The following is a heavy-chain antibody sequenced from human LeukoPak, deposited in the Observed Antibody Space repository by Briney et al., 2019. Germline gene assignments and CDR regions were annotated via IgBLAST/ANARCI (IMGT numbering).Heavy chain of an antibody. Sequence: GGSLRLSCAASGFTFDDYAMHWVSQAPGKGLEWVSLISGDGGSTYYADSVKGRFTISRDNSKNSLYLQMNSLRTEDTALYYCAKDGYGATGDWHFDLWGRGALVTVSS. J-gene: IGHJ2*01. D-gene: IGHD4/OR15-4a*01. CDR1: GFTFDDYA. CDR3: AKDGYGATGDWHFDL. V-gene: IGHV3-43*02. CDR2: ISGDGGST.